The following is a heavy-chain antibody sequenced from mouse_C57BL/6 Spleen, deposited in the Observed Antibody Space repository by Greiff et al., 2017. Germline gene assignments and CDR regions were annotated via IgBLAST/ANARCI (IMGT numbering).Heavy chain of an antibody. J-gene: IGHJ2*01. CDR1: GFTFSDYY. D-gene: IGHD1-1*01. CDR3: ARQTAVVPCYFDY. Sequence: EVMLVESGGGLVQPGGSLKLSCAASGFTFSDYYMYWVRQTPGKRLEWVAYISNGGGSTYYPDTVKGRFTISRDNAKNTLYLQMSRLKSEDTAMYYCARQTAVVPCYFDYWGQGTTLTVSS. CDR2: ISNGGGST. V-gene: IGHV5-12*01.